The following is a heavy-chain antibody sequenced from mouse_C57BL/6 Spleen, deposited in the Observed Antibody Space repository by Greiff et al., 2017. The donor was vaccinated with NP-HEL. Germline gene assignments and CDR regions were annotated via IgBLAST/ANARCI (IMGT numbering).Heavy chain of an antibody. J-gene: IGHJ2*01. V-gene: IGHV1-22*01. D-gene: IGHD2-4*01. CDR3: ARFYYDYDVNFDY. CDR1: GYTFTDYN. Sequence: VQLQQSGPELVKPGASVKMSCKASGYTFTDYNMHWVKQSHGKSLEWIGYINPNNGGTSYNQKFKGKATLTVNKSSSTAYMELRSLTSEDSAVYYCARFYYDYDVNFDYWGQGTTLTVSS. CDR2: INPNNGGT.